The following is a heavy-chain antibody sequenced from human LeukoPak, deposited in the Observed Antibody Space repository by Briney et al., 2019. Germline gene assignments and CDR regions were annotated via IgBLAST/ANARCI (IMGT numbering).Heavy chain of an antibody. CDR3: ARGSGLRRFDP. CDR1: GGSISSYY. D-gene: IGHD1-26*01. J-gene: IGHJ5*02. CDR2: IYYSGST. Sequence: SETLSLTCTVSGGSISSYYWSWIRQPPGKGLEWIGYIYYSGSTNYNPSLKSRVTISVDTSKNQFTLKLSSVTAADTAVYYCARGSGLRRFDPWGQGTLVTVSS. V-gene: IGHV4-59*01.